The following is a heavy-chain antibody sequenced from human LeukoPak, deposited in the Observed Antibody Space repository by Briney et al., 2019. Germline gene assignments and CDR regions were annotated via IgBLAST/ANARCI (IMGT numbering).Heavy chain of an antibody. Sequence: ASVKVSCKASGYSFNTYAINWVRQAPAQGLEWMGWISTKTGRPTYAQGFTGQFVFSLDTSVSTAYLQISSLKAEDTAVYYCARESRQCNGGSCFGVDYWGQGTLVTVSS. D-gene: IGHD2-15*01. CDR1: GYSFNTYA. CDR3: ARESRQCNGGSCFGVDY. V-gene: IGHV7-4-1*02. CDR2: ISTKTGRP. J-gene: IGHJ4*02.